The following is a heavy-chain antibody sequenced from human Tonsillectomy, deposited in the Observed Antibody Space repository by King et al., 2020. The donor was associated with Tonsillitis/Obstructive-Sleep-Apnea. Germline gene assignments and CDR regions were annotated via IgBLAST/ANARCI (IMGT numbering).Heavy chain of an antibody. CDR1: GFTFSSYG. D-gene: IGHD3-22*01. J-gene: IGHJ4*02. V-gene: IGHV3-30*18. Sequence: VQLVESGGGVVQPGRSLRLSCAASGFTFSSYGMHWVRQAPGKGLEWVAVISYDGSNKYYADSVKGRFTISRDNSKNTLYLQMNSLRAEDTAVYYCAKLESYDCSGYYSFDYWGQGTLVTVSS. CDR2: ISYDGSNK. CDR3: AKLESYDCSGYYSFDY.